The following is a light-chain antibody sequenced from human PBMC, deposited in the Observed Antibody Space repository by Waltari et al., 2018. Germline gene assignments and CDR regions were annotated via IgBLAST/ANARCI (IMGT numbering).Light chain of an antibody. Sequence: DIQMTQSPSSLSASVGARVTITCRASQTISRYLNWYQQKPGKAPNLLIYAASSLQSGVPSRFSGSGSGRDFTLIITSLQPEDFATYYCQQSYSFTRTYGQGTKVEIK. V-gene: IGKV1-39*01. J-gene: IGKJ1*01. CDR2: AAS. CDR3: QQSYSFTRT. CDR1: QTISRY.